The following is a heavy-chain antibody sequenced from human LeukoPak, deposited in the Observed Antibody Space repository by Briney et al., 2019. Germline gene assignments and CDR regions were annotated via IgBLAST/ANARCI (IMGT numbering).Heavy chain of an antibody. CDR2: ISYDGSYK. Sequence: PGGSLRLSCAASGFTFSSYGMHWVRQAPGKGLEWVAVISYDGSYKYSADSVKGRFTISRDNSKNTLYLRMNSLRAEDTAVYYCAKEKTYSSSWSYYYYYGMDVWGKGTTVTVSS. CDR3: AKEKTYSSSWSYYYYYGMDV. CDR1: GFTFSSYG. V-gene: IGHV3-30*18. J-gene: IGHJ6*04. D-gene: IGHD6-13*01.